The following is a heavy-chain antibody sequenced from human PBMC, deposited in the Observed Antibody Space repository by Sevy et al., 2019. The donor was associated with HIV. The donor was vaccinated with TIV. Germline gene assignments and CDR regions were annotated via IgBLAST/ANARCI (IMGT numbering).Heavy chain of an antibody. CDR1: GFTFSDYA. D-gene: IGHD6-19*01. CDR2: IKTKTYGGTT. CDR3: TSDLYGSGWFYFDY. Sequence: GGSLRLSCTASGFTFSDYAMSWVRQAPGKGLEWVGFIKTKTYGGTTEYAASVKGRFIISRDDSKNIAYLQMNSLKTEAAAVYYCTSDLYGSGWFYFDYWGQGTLVTVSS. V-gene: IGHV3-49*04. J-gene: IGHJ4*02.